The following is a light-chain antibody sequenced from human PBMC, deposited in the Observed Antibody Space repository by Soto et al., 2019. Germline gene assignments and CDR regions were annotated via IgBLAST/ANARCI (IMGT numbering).Light chain of an antibody. CDR1: NSDVGGYNY. Sequence: QSALTQPASVSGSPGQSITIFCPGTNSDVGGYNYVSWYHQHPGKAPKLIIYGVTNRPSGDSDRFSGSKSGYTASLTISGLRAEDEADYYGSSYTINGAPVVGPGTKVTVL. CDR2: GVT. CDR3: SSYTINGAPV. J-gene: IGLJ1*01. V-gene: IGLV2-14*01.